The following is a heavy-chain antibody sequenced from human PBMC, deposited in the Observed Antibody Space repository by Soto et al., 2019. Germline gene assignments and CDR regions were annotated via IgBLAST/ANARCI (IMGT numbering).Heavy chain of an antibody. Sequence: NPGGSLRLSCAASGFTFSSYSMNWVRQAPGKGLEWVSSINSSSSYIYYADSVKGRFTISRDNAKNSLHLQMNSLRAEATAVYYCAGDPVTAAANWFETWGPGTLVNVFS. J-gene: IGHJ5*02. CDR3: AGDPVTAAANWFET. V-gene: IGHV3-21*01. CDR2: INSSSSYI. CDR1: GFTFSSYS. D-gene: IGHD6-13*01.